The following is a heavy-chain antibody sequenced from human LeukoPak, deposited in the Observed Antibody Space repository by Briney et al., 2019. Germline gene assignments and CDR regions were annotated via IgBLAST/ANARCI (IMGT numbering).Heavy chain of an antibody. CDR2: MYRGGSA. V-gene: IGHV3-66*01. Sequence: GGSLRLSCAASGFTVSNNYMSWVRQAPGKGLEWVSVMYRGGSAYYADSVQGRFTMSRDNSKNTLYLQMNSLRGEDTAVYYCAKDREGTIADYFDYWGQGTLVTVSS. D-gene: IGHD1-7*01. J-gene: IGHJ4*02. CDR3: AKDREGTIADYFDY. CDR1: GFTVSNNY.